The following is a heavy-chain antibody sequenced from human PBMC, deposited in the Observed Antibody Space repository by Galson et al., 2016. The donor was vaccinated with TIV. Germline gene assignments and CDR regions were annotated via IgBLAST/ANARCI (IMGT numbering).Heavy chain of an antibody. CDR1: GFNVSDNH. CDR2: IYAAGST. J-gene: IGHJ6*02. Sequence: SLRLSCAASGFNVSDNHMTWVRRAPGKGLEWVSIIYAAGSTYYADSVRGRFTISRDHSKNTLYLQMNSLRAEDTAVYYCARERRYCGNECYLYYYYGMDVWGQGTTVTVSS. V-gene: IGHV3-53*01. D-gene: IGHD2-21*01. CDR3: ARERRYCGNECYLYYYYGMDV.